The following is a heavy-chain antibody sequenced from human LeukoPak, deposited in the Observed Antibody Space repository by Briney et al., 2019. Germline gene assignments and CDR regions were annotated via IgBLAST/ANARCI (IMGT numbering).Heavy chain of an antibody. CDR2: ISYDGSNK. J-gene: IGHJ4*02. V-gene: IGHV3-30*04. D-gene: IGHD3-10*01. Sequence: PGRSLRLSCAASGFTFSSYAMHWVRQAPGKGLEWVAVISYDGSNKYYADSVKGRFTISRDNSKNTLYLQMNSLRAEDTAVYYCARGPYYYGPGSYYNGYFDYWGQGTLVTVSS. CDR3: ARGPYYYGPGSYYNGYFDY. CDR1: GFTFSSYA.